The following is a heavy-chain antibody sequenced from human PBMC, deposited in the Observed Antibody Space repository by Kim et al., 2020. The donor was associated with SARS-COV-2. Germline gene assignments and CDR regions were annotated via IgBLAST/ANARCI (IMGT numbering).Heavy chain of an antibody. CDR1: GGSISSSNW. CDR3: ARDHLGYCSGGSCPD. CDR2: IYHSGST. J-gene: IGHJ4*02. Sequence: SETLSLTCAVSGGSISSSNWWSWVRQPPGKGLEWIGEIYHSGSTNYNPSLKSRVTISVDKSKNQFSLKLSSVTAVDTAVYYCARDHLGYCSGGSCPDWGQGTLVTVSS. V-gene: IGHV4-4*02. D-gene: IGHD2-15*01.